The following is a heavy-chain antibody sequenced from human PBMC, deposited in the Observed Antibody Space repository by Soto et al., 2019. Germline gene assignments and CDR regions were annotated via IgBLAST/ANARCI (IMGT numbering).Heavy chain of an antibody. CDR1: GFTFSSYA. D-gene: IGHD4-17*01. Sequence: EVQLLESGGGLVQPGGSLRLSCAASGFTFSSYAMSWVRQAPGKGLEWVSAISGSGGSTYYADSVKGRFTISRDNSKNTLYMQMNSLRAEDTAVYYCGKAHYGDKSCCYGMDVWGQGTTVTVSS. CDR2: ISGSGGST. J-gene: IGHJ6*02. CDR3: GKAHYGDKSCCYGMDV. V-gene: IGHV3-23*01.